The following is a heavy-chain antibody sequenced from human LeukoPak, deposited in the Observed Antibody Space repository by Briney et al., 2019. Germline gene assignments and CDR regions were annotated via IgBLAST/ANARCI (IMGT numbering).Heavy chain of an antibody. D-gene: IGHD5-24*01. CDR3: AKSRMSWRDALFDY. V-gene: IGHV3-23*01. CDR1: GFTFSSYA. Sequence: GGSLRLSCAASGFTFSSYAMSWVRQAPGKGLEWVSAISGSGGSTYYADSVKGRFTISRDNSENTLYLQMNSLRAEDTAVYYCAKSRMSWRDALFDYWGQGTLVTVSS. CDR2: ISGSGGST. J-gene: IGHJ4*02.